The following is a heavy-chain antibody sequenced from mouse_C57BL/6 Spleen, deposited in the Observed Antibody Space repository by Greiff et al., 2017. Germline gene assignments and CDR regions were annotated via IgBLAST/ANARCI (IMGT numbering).Heavy chain of an antibody. CDR2: ILPGSGST. D-gene: IGHD1-1*01. V-gene: IGHV1-9*01. CDR1: GYTFTGYW. CDR3: ARRGIYYGSTYYAMDY. J-gene: IGHJ4*01. Sequence: QVQLQQSGAELMKPGASVKLSCKATGYTFTGYWIEWVKQRPGHGLEWIGEILPGSGSTNYNEKFKGKATFTADTSSNTAYMQLSSLTTEDSAIYYCARRGIYYGSTYYAMDYWGQGTSVTVSS.